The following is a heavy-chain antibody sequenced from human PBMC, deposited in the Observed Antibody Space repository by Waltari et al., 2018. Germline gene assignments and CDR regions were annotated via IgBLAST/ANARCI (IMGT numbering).Heavy chain of an antibody. V-gene: IGHV3-21*01. CDR1: GFTFSSHS. Sequence: EVQLVESGGGLVKPGGSLRLSCDASGFTFSSHSMNWVRQAPGKGLEWVSSISSSSNYIYYADSVKGRFTISRDNAKNSLYLQMNSLRADDTAVYYCARDSSILDYWGQGTLVTVSS. CDR2: ISSSSNYI. CDR3: ARDSSILDY. D-gene: IGHD3-3*02. J-gene: IGHJ4*02.